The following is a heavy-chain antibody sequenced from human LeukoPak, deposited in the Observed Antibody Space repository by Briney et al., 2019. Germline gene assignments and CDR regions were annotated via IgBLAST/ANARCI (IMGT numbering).Heavy chain of an antibody. CDR1: GYTFTGYY. CDR3: ARWDPDSGSYRYFDY. Sequence: ASVKVSCKASGYTFTGYYMHWVRQAPGQGLEWMGWISAYNGNTNYAQKLQGRVTMTTDTSTSTAYMELRSLRSDDTAVYYCARWDPDSGSYRYFDYWGQGTLVTVSS. V-gene: IGHV1-18*04. J-gene: IGHJ4*02. D-gene: IGHD1-26*01. CDR2: ISAYNGNT.